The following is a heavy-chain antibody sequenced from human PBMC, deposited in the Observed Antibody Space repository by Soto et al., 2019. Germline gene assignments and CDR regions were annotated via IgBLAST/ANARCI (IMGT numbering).Heavy chain of an antibody. CDR3: ARHGASSWSGYYYYYYMDV. Sequence: QLQLQESGPGLVKPSETLSLTCTVSGGSISSSSYYWGWIRQPPGKGLEWIGSIYYSGSTYYNPSLQSRVTISVDTSKHQFSLKLSSVTAAYTAVYYCARHGASSWSGYYYYYYMDVWGKGTTVTVSS. CDR1: GGSISSSSYY. D-gene: IGHD6-13*01. V-gene: IGHV4-39*01. J-gene: IGHJ6*03. CDR2: IYYSGST.